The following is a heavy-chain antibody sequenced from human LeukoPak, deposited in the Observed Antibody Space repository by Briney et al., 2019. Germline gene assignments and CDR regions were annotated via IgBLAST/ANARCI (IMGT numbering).Heavy chain of an antibody. J-gene: IGHJ5*02. D-gene: IGHD5-12*01. CDR1: GFTFSDYY. CDR2: ISSSSSYT. Sequence: PGESLRLSCAASGFTFSDYYMSWIRQAPGKGLEWVSYISSSSSYTNYPDPVTGRFTISRDNAKNSLYLQMNSLRAEDTAVYYCARAQTLYSGYDSNWFDPWGQGTLVTVSS. V-gene: IGHV3-11*06. CDR3: ARAQTLYSGYDSNWFDP.